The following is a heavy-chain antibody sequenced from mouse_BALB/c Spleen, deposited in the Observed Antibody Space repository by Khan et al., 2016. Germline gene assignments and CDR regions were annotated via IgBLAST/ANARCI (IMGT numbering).Heavy chain of an antibody. CDR3: ARYDYARGYVDY. CDR2: ISCSGST. Sequence: EVQLQESGPGLVKPSQSLSLTCTVTGYSITSDYAWNWIRQFPGNKLEWMGYISCSGSTSYNPSLKSRISITRDTSKNQFFLQLNSVTTEDTARDYCARYDYARGYVDYWGQGTTLTVSS. J-gene: IGHJ2*01. D-gene: IGHD2-4*01. CDR1: GYSITSDYA. V-gene: IGHV3-2*02.